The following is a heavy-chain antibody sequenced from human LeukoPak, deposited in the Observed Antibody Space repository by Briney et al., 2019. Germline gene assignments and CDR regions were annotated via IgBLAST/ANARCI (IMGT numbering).Heavy chain of an antibody. CDR1: GFTFSNYW. Sequence: PGGSLRLSCVASGFTFSNYWMSWVRQAPGKGLEWAANVKEDGSEKYYVDSVKGRFTISRDNAKNSLYLQMNSLRAEDTAVYYCARDDSTGYLYFDHWGQGTLVTVSS. J-gene: IGHJ4*02. D-gene: IGHD3-22*01. V-gene: IGHV3-7*05. CDR3: ARDDSTGYLYFDH. CDR2: VKEDGSEK.